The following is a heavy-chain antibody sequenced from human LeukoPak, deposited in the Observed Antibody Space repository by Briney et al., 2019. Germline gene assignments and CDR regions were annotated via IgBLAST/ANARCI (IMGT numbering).Heavy chain of an antibody. V-gene: IGHV3-21*01. D-gene: IGHD3-22*01. CDR1: GFTFSSYS. J-gene: IGHJ4*02. CDR2: ISSSSSYI. Sequence: GGSLRLSCAASGFTFSSYSMNWVRQAPGKGLEWVSSISSSSSYIYYADSVKGRFTISRDNAKSSLYLQMNSLRAEDTAVYYCARDSPVYYDSSGYYNPNFDYWGQGTLVTVSS. CDR3: ARDSPVYYDSSGYYNPNFDY.